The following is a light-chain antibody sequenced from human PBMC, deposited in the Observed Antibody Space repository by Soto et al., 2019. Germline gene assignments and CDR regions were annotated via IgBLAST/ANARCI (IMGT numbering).Light chain of an antibody. CDR3: QQYYSTPQT. J-gene: IGKJ2*01. Sequence: DIVMTQSPDSLAVSLGERATINCKSSQSVLYSSNNKNYLAWYQQKPGQPPQLLIYWASTRESGVPDRFSGSGSGTDFTLTVSSLQAEDAAIYYCQQYYSTPQTFGQGTKLEIK. CDR2: WAS. V-gene: IGKV4-1*01. CDR1: QSVLYSSNNKNY.